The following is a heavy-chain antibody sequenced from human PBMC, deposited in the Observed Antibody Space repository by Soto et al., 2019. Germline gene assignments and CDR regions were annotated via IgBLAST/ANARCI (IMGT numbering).Heavy chain of an antibody. CDR1: GYTFTEYD. V-gene: IGHV1-18*01. CDR2: ISVYNDNR. J-gene: IGHJ2*01. Sequence: QVQLVQSGAEVRKPWASVKVSCKASGYTFTEYDISWVRQAPGQGLEWMGWISVYNDNRHYAEKVQGRVTLTIDKSTSTAYMEMRSLISDDTAIYYCARYRGDPYWYFDLWGRGTLVTVSS. CDR3: ARYRGDPYWYFDL. D-gene: IGHD4-17*01.